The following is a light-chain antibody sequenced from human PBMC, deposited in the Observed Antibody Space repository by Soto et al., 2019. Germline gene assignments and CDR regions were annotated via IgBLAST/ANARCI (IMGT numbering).Light chain of an antibody. CDR2: EAS. J-gene: IGKJ5*01. CDR3: QQYNSWPPIT. V-gene: IGKV3-20*01. CDR1: QSVGSSY. Sequence: EVVLTQSPGTLSLSPGERATLSCRASQSVGSSYLAWYQQKPGQPPRLLIYEASTRAPGTPDRFSGGGSGTEFTLTISSLQSEDFVVYYCQQYNSWPPITFGQGTRLEIK.